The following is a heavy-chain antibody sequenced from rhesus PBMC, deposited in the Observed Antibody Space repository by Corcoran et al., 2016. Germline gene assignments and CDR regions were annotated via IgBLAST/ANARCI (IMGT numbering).Heavy chain of an antibody. V-gene: IGHV4-80*01. CDR3: ARDATDGRYNEFDY. CDR1: GASISSYW. D-gene: IGHD4-29*01. CDR2: INGNSGNI. Sequence: QVQLQESGPGLVKPSETLSLTCAVSGASISSYWWSWIRQPPGKGLEGSGEINGNSGNIHYTPSHRSRVSSSKDASNNKFSLELKSVAAADPAIYYCARDATDGRYNEFDYWGQGVLVTVSS. J-gene: IGHJ4*01.